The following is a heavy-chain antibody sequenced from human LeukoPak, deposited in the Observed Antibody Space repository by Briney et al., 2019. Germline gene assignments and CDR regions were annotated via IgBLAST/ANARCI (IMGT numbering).Heavy chain of an antibody. CDR2: IYYSGST. CDR3: ARGGYYDILTGYYYGMDV. CDR1: GGSISSYY. Sequence: PSETLSLTCTVSGGSISSYYWSWIRQPPGKGLEWIGYIYYSGSTSYNPSLKSRVTISVDTSKNQFSLKLSSVTAADTAVYYCARGGYYDILTGYYYGMDVWGQGTTVTVSS. D-gene: IGHD3-9*01. V-gene: IGHV4-59*01. J-gene: IGHJ6*02.